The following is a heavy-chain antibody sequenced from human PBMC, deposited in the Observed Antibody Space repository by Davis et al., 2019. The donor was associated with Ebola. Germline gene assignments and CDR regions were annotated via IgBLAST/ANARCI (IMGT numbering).Heavy chain of an antibody. Sequence: SETLSLTCTVSGGSISSYYWSWIRQPPGKGLEWIGYIYYSGSTNYNPSLKSRVTISVDTSTNPFSLKLSSVTAADAAVYYCARGRGSYYHFDYWGQGTLVTVSS. D-gene: IGHD1-26*01. J-gene: IGHJ4*02. CDR1: GGSISSYY. CDR3: ARGRGSYYHFDY. V-gene: IGHV4-59*08. CDR2: IYYSGST.